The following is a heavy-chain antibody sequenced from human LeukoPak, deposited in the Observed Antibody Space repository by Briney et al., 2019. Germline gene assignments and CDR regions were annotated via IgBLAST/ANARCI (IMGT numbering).Heavy chain of an antibody. V-gene: IGHV1-46*01. D-gene: IGHD5-18*01. CDR1: GYTFTSYY. CDR3: ARDRGHSYGRPYWYFDL. J-gene: IGHJ2*01. CDR2: INPSGGST. Sequence: ASVKVSCKASGYTFTSYYMHWVRQAPGQGLEWMGIINPSGGSTSYAQKFQGRVTMTRDTSTSTVYMELSSLRSEDTAVYYCARDRGHSYGRPYWYFDLWGRGTLVTVSS.